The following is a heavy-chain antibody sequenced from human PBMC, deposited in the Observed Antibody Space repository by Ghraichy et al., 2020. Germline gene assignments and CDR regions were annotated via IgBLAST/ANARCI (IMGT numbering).Heavy chain of an antibody. CDR1: GFTFSTYN. CDR3: AREDSGDYYFDY. J-gene: IGHJ4*02. D-gene: IGHD4-17*01. V-gene: IGHV3-48*04. CDR2: ITTSSSPI. Sequence: GGSLRLSCAASGFTFSTYNMNWVRQAPGQGLEWISYITTSSSPIHYADSVKGRFTISRDNAKNSLFLQMDSLRAEDTAVYYCAREDSGDYYFDYWGQGTLVTVSS.